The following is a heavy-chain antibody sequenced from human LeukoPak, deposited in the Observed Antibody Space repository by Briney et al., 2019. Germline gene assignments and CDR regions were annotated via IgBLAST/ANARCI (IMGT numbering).Heavy chain of an antibody. CDR2: IRGDGRSP. V-gene: IGHV3-23*01. CDR1: GFTFSKNA. J-gene: IGHJ4*02. CDR3: AKVDSGSYQYYFDY. Sequence: HPGGSLRLSCVASGFTFSKNALSWVRQTPGKGLECVSAIRGDGRSPYYADSVKGRFTISRDNAKNSLYLQMNSLRAEDTAVYYCAKVDSGSYQYYFDYWGQGTLVTVSS. D-gene: IGHD1-26*01.